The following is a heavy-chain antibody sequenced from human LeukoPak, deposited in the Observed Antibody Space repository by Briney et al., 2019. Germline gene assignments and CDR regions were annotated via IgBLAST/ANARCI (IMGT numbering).Heavy chain of an antibody. Sequence: SETLSLTCTVSGGSISSYYWSWIRQPPGKGLEWIGYIYYSGSTNYNPSLKSRVTISVDTSKNQFSLKLSSVTAADTAVYYCAREYCSSTSCPSWFDPWGQGALVTVSS. CDR2: IYYSGST. CDR1: GGSISSYY. CDR3: AREYCSSTSCPSWFDP. D-gene: IGHD2-2*01. J-gene: IGHJ5*02. V-gene: IGHV4-59*01.